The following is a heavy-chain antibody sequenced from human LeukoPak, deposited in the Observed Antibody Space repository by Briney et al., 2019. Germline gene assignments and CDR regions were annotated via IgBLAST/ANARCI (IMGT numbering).Heavy chain of an antibody. CDR3: ATYYCSTTSCYSYFFDY. V-gene: IGHV1-18*01. D-gene: IGHD2-2*01. Sequence: GASGKVSCKASGYPFTRYGISWVRQAPGQGLEWMGWINPDDGNTEYAQKFQGRVTMTTDTSTSTAHMELRSLRSDDTAVYYCATYYCSTTSCYSYFFDYWGQGTLVTVSS. CDR2: INPDDGNT. J-gene: IGHJ4*02. CDR1: GYPFTRYG.